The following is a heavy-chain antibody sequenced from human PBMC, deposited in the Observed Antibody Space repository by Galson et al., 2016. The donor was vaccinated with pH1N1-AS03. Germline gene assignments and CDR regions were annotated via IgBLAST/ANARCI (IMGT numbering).Heavy chain of an antibody. J-gene: IGHJ4*01. D-gene: IGHD3-3*01. CDR3: TAGHYTNF. CDR2: ISVSGSDT. Sequence: SLRLSCAASSGYVMNWVRQAPGKGLEWVSGISVSGSDTYYVDSVKGRFTISRDNSKNTLFLQMDSLRAEDTALYYCTAGHYTNFWGQVTLVTVSS. V-gene: IGHV3-23*01. CDR1: SGYV.